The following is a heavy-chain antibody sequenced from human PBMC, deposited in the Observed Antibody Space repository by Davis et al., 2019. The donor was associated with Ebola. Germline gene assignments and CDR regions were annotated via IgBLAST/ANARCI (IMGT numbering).Heavy chain of an antibody. V-gene: IGHV4-34*01. J-gene: IGHJ4*02. D-gene: IGHD2-15*01. Sequence: MPGGSLRLSCAVYGGSFSGYYWSWIRQPPGKGLEWIGEINHSGSTNYNPSLKGRVTISVDTSKNQFSLKLSSVTAADTAVYYCARHQYCSGIGGSCYLLDYWGQGTLVTVSS. CDR3: ARHQYCSGIGGSCYLLDY. CDR1: GGSFSGYY. CDR2: INHSGST.